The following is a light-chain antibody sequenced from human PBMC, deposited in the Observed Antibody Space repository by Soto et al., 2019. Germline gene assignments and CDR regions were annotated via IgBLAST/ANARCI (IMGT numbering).Light chain of an antibody. Sequence: ALTQPASVSGSPGQSITLSCSGTPSDIGAYNYVSWYQHLPGKAPKVIIYDVTNRPSGVSSRFSGSKSGTTASLTISGLQAEDEANYYCGSYTISSTLMIFGGGTKVTVL. J-gene: IGLJ2*01. CDR3: GSYTISSTLMI. V-gene: IGLV2-14*03. CDR1: PSDIGAYNY. CDR2: DVT.